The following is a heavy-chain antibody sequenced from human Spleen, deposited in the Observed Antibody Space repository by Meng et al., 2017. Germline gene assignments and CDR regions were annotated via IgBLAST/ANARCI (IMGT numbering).Heavy chain of an antibody. Sequence: QLQLQESGPGLVKPSQTLSLTFTVSGDSISSGDYYWSWIRQPPGKGLEWIGYIYYSGSTYYNPSLKSRLTILLDTSKKQFSLRLTSVTAADTAVYYCVRENWKSTIDYSGQGTLVTVSS. V-gene: IGHV4-30-4*01. CDR2: IYYSGST. CDR1: GDSISSGDYY. J-gene: IGHJ4*02. CDR3: VRENWKSTIDY. D-gene: IGHD1-1*01.